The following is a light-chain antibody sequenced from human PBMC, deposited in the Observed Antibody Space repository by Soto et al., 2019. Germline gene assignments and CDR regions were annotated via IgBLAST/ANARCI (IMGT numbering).Light chain of an antibody. CDR1: SSDVGGYNF. V-gene: IGLV2-14*01. Sequence: QSVLTQPASVSGSPGQSITISCTGTSSDVGGYNFVSWYQQHPGKAPKLIISDVSNRPSGVSTRFSGSKSGNTASLSISGLQAEDEADYYCSSYTSINTHVFGTGTKGTVL. CDR2: DVS. CDR3: SSYTSINTHV. J-gene: IGLJ1*01.